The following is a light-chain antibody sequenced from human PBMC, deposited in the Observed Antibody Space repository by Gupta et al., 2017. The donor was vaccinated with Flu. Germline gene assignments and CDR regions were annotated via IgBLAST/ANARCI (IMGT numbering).Light chain of an antibody. CDR2: ATS. CDR3: QQDDTAPQT. CDR1: QSVNSNF. V-gene: IGKV3-20*01. J-gene: IGKJ1*01. Sequence: EIVLTQSPGTLSLSPGERATLSCRASQSVNSNFLAWYQQRPGQAPRLLIQATSNRATGVPDRFSGSGSGTDFTLTISRLEPEDFAVYFCQQDDTAPQTFGQGTKVEIK.